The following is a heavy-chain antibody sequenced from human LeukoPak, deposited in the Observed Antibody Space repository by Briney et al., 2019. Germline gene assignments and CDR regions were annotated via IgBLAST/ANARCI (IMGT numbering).Heavy chain of an antibody. Sequence: ASVKVSCKASGYTFTDYYFHWVRQAPGQGLEWMGWINPNSGGTDYTQKFQGRVTMTRDTSISTAYVELSRLTSDDTAVYYCARETAVRDGDYFDHWGQGTLVAVSS. CDR3: ARETAVRDGDYFDH. CDR2: INPNSGGT. CDR1: GYTFTDYY. D-gene: IGHD5-24*01. V-gene: IGHV1-2*02. J-gene: IGHJ4*02.